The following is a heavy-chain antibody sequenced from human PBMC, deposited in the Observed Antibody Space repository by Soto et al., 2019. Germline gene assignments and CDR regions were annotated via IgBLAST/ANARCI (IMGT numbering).Heavy chain of an antibody. CDR3: ARSREFDY. CDR1: GGSLSGATYS. CDR2: IFPSGTT. J-gene: IGHJ4*02. Sequence: SETLSLTFGVSGGSLSGATYSWNWIRQPPGKGLEWIGYIFPSGTTYYNPSLKSRVTISIDVSKNQFSLSLRSLTAADTAVYYCARSREFDYWSQGTLVTVSS. V-gene: IGHV4-30-2*01.